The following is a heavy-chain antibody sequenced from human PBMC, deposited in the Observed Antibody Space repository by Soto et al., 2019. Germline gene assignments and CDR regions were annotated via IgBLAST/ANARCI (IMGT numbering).Heavy chain of an antibody. V-gene: IGHV1-69*13. CDR2: IIPIFGTA. CDR3: ARSMVLFSFDP. D-gene: IGHD2-8*01. CDR1: GGTFSSYA. Sequence: GASVKVSCKASGGTFSSYAISWVRQAPGQGLAWLGGIIPIFGTANYAQKFQGRVTITADESTSTAYMELSSLRSEDTAVYSCARSMVLFSFDPWGQGTLVTVSS. J-gene: IGHJ5*02.